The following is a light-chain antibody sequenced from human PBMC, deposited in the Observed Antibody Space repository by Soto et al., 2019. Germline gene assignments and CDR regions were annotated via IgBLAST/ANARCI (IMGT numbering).Light chain of an antibody. CDR3: QQYGSSPST. Sequence: EFVLTQSPGTLSLSPGERATLSCRASQSVSSSYLAWYQQKPGQAPRLLIYGASSRATGIPARFSGSGSGTDFTLTISRLEPEDFAVYYCQQYGSSPSTFGQGTRLEIK. CDR2: GAS. V-gene: IGKV3-20*01. J-gene: IGKJ5*01. CDR1: QSVSSSY.